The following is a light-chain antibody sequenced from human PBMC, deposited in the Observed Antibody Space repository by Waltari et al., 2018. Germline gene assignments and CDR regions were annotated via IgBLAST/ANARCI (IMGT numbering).Light chain of an antibody. CDR1: TRVGRA. Sequence: EIVLTQSPGTLPLSPGERATLSCRASTRVGRALAWYQQKPGQAPRLLIHYASSRATSISDKFSGSGSGTDFSLTISRVEPEDFAVYFCQMYVRLPVTFGQGTKVEVK. CDR3: QMYVRLPVT. V-gene: IGKV3-20*01. CDR2: YAS. J-gene: IGKJ1*01.